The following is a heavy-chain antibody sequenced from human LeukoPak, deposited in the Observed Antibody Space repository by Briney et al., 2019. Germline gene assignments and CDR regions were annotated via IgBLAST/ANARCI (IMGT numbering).Heavy chain of an antibody. D-gene: IGHD7-27*01. CDR2: ISGSGGST. CDR3: AKDRTELGDYFDY. V-gene: IGHV3-23*01. Sequence: GGSLRLSCAASGFAFSSYAVSWVRQAPGKGLEWVSAISGSGGSTYYADSVKGRFTISRDNSKNTLYLQMNSLRAEDTAVYYCAKDRTELGDYFDYWGQGTLVTVSS. J-gene: IGHJ4*02. CDR1: GFAFSSYA.